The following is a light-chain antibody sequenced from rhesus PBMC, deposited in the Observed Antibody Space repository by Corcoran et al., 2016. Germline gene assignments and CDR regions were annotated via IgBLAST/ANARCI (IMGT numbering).Light chain of an antibody. V-gene: IGKV1-33*02. J-gene: IGKJ1*01. CDR3: QQHNSHPWT. CDR2: AAS. CDR1: QGISNW. Sequence: DIQMTQSPSSLSASVGDRVTITCQASQGISNWLAWYQQKPGKAPKLLFYAASSVQSGVPSRFSGSGSGTDFTLTIRSLQPEDSEAYYCQQHNSHPWTFGQGTKVEIK.